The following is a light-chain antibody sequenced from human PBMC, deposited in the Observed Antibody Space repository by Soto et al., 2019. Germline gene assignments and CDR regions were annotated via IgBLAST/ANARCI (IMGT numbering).Light chain of an antibody. CDR2: DVS. CDR3: SSYTRRV. Sequence: QSVLTQPASVSGSPGQSITISCTGTSSDVGGYNYVSWYQQHPGKAPKLMIYDVSNRPPGVSNRFSGSKSGNTASLTISGLQAEDEADYYCSSYTRRVFGTGTKVTVL. J-gene: IGLJ1*01. CDR1: SSDVGGYNY. V-gene: IGLV2-14*01.